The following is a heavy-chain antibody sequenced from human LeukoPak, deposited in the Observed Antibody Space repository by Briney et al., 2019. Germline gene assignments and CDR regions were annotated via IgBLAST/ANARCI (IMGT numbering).Heavy chain of an antibody. CDR3: ATLSSGYYYGLDY. CDR2: IYPGDSDT. J-gene: IGHJ4*02. Sequence: GESLKISCKVSGYSFSTYWLGWVRQMPGKGLEWMGIIYPGDSDTRYSPSFQGQVTISADKSISTAYLQWSSLKASDTAMYYCATLSSGYYYGLDYWGQGTLVTVSS. CDR1: GYSFSTYW. D-gene: IGHD3-22*01. V-gene: IGHV5-51*01.